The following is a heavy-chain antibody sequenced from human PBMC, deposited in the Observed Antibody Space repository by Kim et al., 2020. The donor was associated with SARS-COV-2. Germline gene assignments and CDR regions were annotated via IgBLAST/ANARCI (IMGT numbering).Heavy chain of an antibody. J-gene: IGHJ4*02. D-gene: IGHD2-2*01. V-gene: IGHV1-46*01. CDR3: ARMPQRQSSTFDY. Sequence: YAQKFQGRVTMTRDTSTSTVYMELSSLRSEDTAVYYCARMPQRQSSTFDYWGQGTLVTVSS.